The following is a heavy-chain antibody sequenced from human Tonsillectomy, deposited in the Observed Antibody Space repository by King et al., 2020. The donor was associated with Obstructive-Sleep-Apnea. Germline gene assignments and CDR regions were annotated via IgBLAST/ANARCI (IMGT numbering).Heavy chain of an antibody. J-gene: IGHJ4*02. Sequence: VQLQESGPGLVKPSETLSLICTVSGGSITSYYWSWIRQPPGKGLEWIGYIYYSGSTNYNPSLKSRVTFSVDTSKNQFSLKLSSVTAADTAVYYCGAMVRGVIVDYWGQGTLVTVSS. CDR1: GGSITSYY. D-gene: IGHD3-10*01. CDR3: GAMVRGVIVDY. CDR2: IYYSGST. V-gene: IGHV4-59*01.